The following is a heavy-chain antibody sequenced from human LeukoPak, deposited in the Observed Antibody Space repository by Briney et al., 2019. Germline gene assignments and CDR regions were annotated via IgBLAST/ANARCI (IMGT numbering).Heavy chain of an antibody. V-gene: IGHV3-11*04. CDR3: ARETMTTSN. CDR1: GFTFNDYY. Sequence: LRLSCAASGFTFNDYYMSWFRQAPGKGLEWLSFISGSGTSIFYADPVKGRFTISRDNAKNSLYLQMNSLRAEDTAVYYCARETMTTSNWGQGILVTVSS. D-gene: IGHD2/OR15-2a*01. CDR2: ISGSGTSI. J-gene: IGHJ4*02.